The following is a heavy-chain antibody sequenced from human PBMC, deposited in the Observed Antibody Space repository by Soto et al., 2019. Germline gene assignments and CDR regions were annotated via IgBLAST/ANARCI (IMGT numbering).Heavy chain of an antibody. CDR1: GFTFSNYD. Sequence: QVQLVESGGGVVQPGRSLRLSCTASGFTFSNYDMHWVRQAPGKGLEWVALISYGGSDKYYVDSVKGRFTISRDNSKNTLFLHMNSLESDDTAVYFCATDRGYCSVTNCALFDYWGQGVLVTVSP. D-gene: IGHD2-15*01. V-gene: IGHV3-30*03. CDR2: ISYGGSDK. J-gene: IGHJ4*02. CDR3: ATDRGYCSVTNCALFDY.